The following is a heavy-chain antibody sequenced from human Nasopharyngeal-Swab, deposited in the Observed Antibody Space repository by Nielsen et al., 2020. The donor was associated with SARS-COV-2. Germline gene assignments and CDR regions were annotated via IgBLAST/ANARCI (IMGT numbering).Heavy chain of an antibody. CDR2: IQNDGSQK. J-gene: IGHJ4*02. D-gene: IGHD3-10*01. V-gene: IGHV3-30*02. CDR3: AKALRAGIVIMATTDY. CDR1: GFTFSRYG. Sequence: GESLTISCTVSGFTFSRYGMHWVRQAPGTGLEWVAVIQNDGSQKYYVDSVKGRFTISRDDSKNTMYLQMNSLRPEYTAVYYCAKALRAGIVIMATTDYWGQGTLVTVSS.